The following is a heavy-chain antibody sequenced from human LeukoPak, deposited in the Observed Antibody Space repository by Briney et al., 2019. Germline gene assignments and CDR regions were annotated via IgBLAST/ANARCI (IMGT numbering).Heavy chain of an antibody. J-gene: IGHJ4*02. V-gene: IGHV4-61*02. CDR3: ARDLISEYSSSGGTYYFDY. D-gene: IGHD6-6*01. CDR2: IYTSGST. CDR1: GGSISSGSYY. Sequence: SEALSLTCTVSGGSISSGSYYWSWIRQPAGKGLEWIGRIYTSGSTNYNPSLKSRVTISVETSKNQFSLKLSSVTAADTAVYYCARDLISEYSSSGGTYYFDYWGQGTLVTVSS.